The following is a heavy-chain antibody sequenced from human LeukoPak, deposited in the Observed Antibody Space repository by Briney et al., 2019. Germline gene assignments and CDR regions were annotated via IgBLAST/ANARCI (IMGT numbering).Heavy chain of an antibody. CDR3: ARVGTQSRYCSGGSCNRALYGMDV. Sequence: SETLSLTCTVSGGSISSGGYYWSWIRQHPGKGLEWIGYIYYSGSTYYNPSLKSRVTISVDRSKNQFSLKLSSVTAADTAVYYCARVGTQSRYCSGGSCNRALYGMDVWGQGTTVTVSS. V-gene: IGHV4-31*03. J-gene: IGHJ6*02. CDR2: IYYSGST. CDR1: GGSISSGGYY. D-gene: IGHD2-15*01.